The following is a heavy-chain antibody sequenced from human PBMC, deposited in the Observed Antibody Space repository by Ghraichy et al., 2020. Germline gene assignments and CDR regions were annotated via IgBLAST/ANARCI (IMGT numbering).Heavy chain of an antibody. CDR1: GFTFGDHT. CDR2: IRSKAYGGTT. D-gene: IGHD2-21*02. Sequence: GGSLRLSCTASGFTFGDHTMSWFLQAPGKGLEWVGLIRSKAYGGTTEYAASVKGRFTISRDDSKSIAYLQMNSLKTEDTAVYYCTRADCGGDCSMFDCWGQGTVVTVSS. V-gene: IGHV3-49*03. CDR3: TRADCGGDCSMFDC. J-gene: IGHJ4*02.